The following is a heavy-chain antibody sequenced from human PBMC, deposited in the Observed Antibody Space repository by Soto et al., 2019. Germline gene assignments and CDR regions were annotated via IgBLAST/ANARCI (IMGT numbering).Heavy chain of an antibody. J-gene: IGHJ4*02. V-gene: IGHV4-4*02. D-gene: IGHD6-19*01. CDR2: IYQSGTA. CDR1: GGPISSSNW. Sequence: QVQLQESGPGLVKPSGTLSLTCAVSGGPISSSNWWSWVRQPPGKGLEWIGEIYQSGTANYNPSLKSRVTISLDKSNNQISLDLSSVTAADSAVYFCARHIAVTGTRGFDYWGQGTLVTVSS. CDR3: ARHIAVTGTRGFDY.